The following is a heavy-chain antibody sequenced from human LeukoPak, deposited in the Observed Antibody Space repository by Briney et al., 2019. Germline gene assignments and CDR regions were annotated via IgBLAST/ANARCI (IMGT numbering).Heavy chain of an antibody. D-gene: IGHD2-2*01. CDR1: GGSISSGDYY. CDR2: IYHSGST. V-gene: IGHV4-39*07. CDR3: AGYQLLSPSSGWFDP. Sequence: PSETLSLTCTVSGGSISSGDYYWSWIRQPPGKGLEWIGEIYHSGSTNYNPSLKSRVTISVDKSKNQFSLKLSSVTAADTAVYYCAGYQLLSPSSGWFDPWGQGTLVTVSS. J-gene: IGHJ5*02.